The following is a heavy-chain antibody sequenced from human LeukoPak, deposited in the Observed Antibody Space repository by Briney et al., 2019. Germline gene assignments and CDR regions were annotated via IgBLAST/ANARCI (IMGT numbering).Heavy chain of an antibody. CDR1: GFTLSSSG. CDR2: IWGDENHK. J-gene: IGHJ6*02. Sequence: PGGSLRLSCAASGFTLSSSGMHWVRQAPGKGLEWVAVIWGDENHKYYGDSVRGRFTISRDNSKNTLYLQMNSLRAEDTAVYYCARDAEYYDFWSGNYYYYGMDVWGQGTTVTVSS. D-gene: IGHD3-3*01. V-gene: IGHV3-33*01. CDR3: ARDAEYYDFWSGNYYYYGMDV.